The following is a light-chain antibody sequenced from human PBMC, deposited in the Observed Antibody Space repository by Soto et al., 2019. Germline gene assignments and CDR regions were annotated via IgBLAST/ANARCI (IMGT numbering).Light chain of an antibody. Sequence: DLQMTQSPSSLSASVGDRVTITCRASQSISSYLNWYQQKPGTAPNLLIYAASSLQSGVPSKFSGSGSGTDFTLTISSLQPEDFATYYCQQSYSSPFTFGPGTKVDIK. CDR2: AAS. J-gene: IGKJ3*01. CDR1: QSISSY. V-gene: IGKV1-39*01. CDR3: QQSYSSPFT.